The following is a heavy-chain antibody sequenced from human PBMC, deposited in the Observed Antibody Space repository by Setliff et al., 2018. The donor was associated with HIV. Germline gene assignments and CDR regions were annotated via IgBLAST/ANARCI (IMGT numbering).Heavy chain of an antibody. V-gene: IGHV1-2*02. CDR2: INPSSGAT. D-gene: IGHD6-19*01. Sequence: PSVKVSCKASGYTFTDYFIHWVRQAPGQGLEWMGWINPSSGATNYAQKFQGRVTMTRDTSTSTFYMELSSLRSEDTAVYYCASQPAYSTDWYPPGYFDHWGQGTLVTVSS. CDR3: ASQPAYSTDWYPPGYFDH. J-gene: IGHJ4*02. CDR1: GYTFTDYF.